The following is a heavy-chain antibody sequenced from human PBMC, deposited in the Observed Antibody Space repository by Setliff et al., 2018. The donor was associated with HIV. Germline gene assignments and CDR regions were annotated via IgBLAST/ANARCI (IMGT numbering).Heavy chain of an antibody. V-gene: IGHV4-59*11. CDR2: IYYRGSA. Sequence: SETLSLTCTVSGGSITSHYWSWIRQPPGKGLEWIGYIYYRGSANYNSSLKSRVTTSIDTSTNQFSLKVTSVTAADTAIYYCARRPPGEILPYFYMDVWGKGTTVTVSS. J-gene: IGHJ6*03. D-gene: IGHD2-15*01. CDR3: ARRPPGEILPYFYMDV. CDR1: GGSITSHY.